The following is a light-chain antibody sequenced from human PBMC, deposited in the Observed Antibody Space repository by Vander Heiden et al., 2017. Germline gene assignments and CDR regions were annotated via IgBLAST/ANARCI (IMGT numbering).Light chain of an antibody. Sequence: SYELPQPPSVSVSPGQTARITCSGDALPKQYAYWYQQKPGQAPVLVIYKDSERPSGIPERFSASSSGTTVTLTISGVQAEDEADYYCQSADSSGTYRVFGGGTELTVL. CDR2: KDS. CDR3: QSADSSGTYRV. CDR1: ALPKQY. V-gene: IGLV3-25*03. J-gene: IGLJ3*02.